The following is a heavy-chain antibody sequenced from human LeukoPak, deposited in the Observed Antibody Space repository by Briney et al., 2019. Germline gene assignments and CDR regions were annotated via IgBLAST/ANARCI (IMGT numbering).Heavy chain of an antibody. J-gene: IGHJ4*02. CDR1: GGSISSSSYY. D-gene: IGHD2-21*02. CDR2: IYYSGST. CDR3: ARGLAVVTAMVWGYFDY. Sequence: PSETLSLTCTVSGGSISSSSYYWGWIRQPPGKGLEWIGSIYYSGSTYYNPSLKSRVTISVDTSKNQFSLKLSSVTAADTAVYYCARGLAVVTAMVWGYFDYWGQGTLVTVSS. V-gene: IGHV4-39*01.